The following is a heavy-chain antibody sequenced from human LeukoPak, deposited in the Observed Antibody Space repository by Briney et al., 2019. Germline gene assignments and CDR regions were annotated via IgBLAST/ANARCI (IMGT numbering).Heavy chain of an antibody. D-gene: IGHD4-17*01. V-gene: IGHV3-74*01. CDR2: INSDGSST. J-gene: IGHJ4*02. CDR3: ARSPSYGYVDY. Sequence: PGGSLRLSCAASGFTFSSYWMHWVRHAPGKGLVWVSRINSDGSSTSYADSVKGRFTISRDNAKNTLYLQMNSLRAEDTAVYYCARSPSYGYVDYWGQGTLVTVSS. CDR1: GFTFSSYW.